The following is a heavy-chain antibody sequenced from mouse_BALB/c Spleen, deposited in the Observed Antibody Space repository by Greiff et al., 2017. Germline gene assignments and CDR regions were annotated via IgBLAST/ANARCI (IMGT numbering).Heavy chain of an antibody. CDR2: IYPGSGST. V-gene: IGHV1S22*01. CDR3: TRPYYDYDVFAY. Sequence: LQQPGSELVRPGASVKLSCKASGYTFTSYLMHWVKQRPGQGLEWIGNIYPGSGSTNYDEKFKSKATLTVDTSSSTAYMQLSSLTSEDSAVYYCTRPYYDYDVFAYWGQGTLVTVSA. CDR1: GYTFTSYL. D-gene: IGHD2-4*01. J-gene: IGHJ3*01.